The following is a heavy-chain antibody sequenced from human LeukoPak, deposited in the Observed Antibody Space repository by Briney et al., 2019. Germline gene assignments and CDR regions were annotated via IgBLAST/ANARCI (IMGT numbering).Heavy chain of an antibody. Sequence: PSETLSLTCTVSGGSISSYYWSWIRQPPGKGLEWIGNIFYSGSTNYNPSLKSRVTMSVDTSKNHFSLRLTSVTAADTAMYYCARARTLEFWGQGTLVTVSS. V-gene: IGHV4-59*01. J-gene: IGHJ4*02. D-gene: IGHD5-12*01. CDR2: IFYSGST. CDR1: GGSISSYY. CDR3: ARARTLEF.